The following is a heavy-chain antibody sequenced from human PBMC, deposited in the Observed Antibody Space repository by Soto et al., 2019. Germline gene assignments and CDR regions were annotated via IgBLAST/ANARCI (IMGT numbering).Heavy chain of an antibody. CDR2: ISSSSSYI. CDR1: GFTFSSYS. J-gene: IGHJ4*02. V-gene: IGHV3-21*01. D-gene: IGHD6-6*01. CDR3: ARGYSPDHYSSSPFDY. Sequence: EVQLVESGGGLVKPGGSLRLSCAASGFTFSSYSMNWVRQAPGKGLEWVSSISSSSSYIYYADSVKGRFTISRDNAKNSLYLQMNSLRAEDTAVYYCARGYSPDHYSSSPFDYWGQGTLVTVSS.